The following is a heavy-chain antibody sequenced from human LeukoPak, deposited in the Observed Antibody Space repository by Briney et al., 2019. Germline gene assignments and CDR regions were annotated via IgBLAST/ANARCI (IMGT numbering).Heavy chain of an antibody. CDR1: GLTFNAYA. V-gene: IGHV3-23*01. CDR3: AKTTTGYSSGRYPGWPVDY. Sequence: PGGSLRLSCAASGLTFNAYAMYWVRQAPGKGLEWVSGIFGSGGSAHYADSVKGRFTISRDNSKNTVYLQMNSLRAEDTAVYYCAKTTTGYSSGRYPGWPVDYWGQGALVTVSS. J-gene: IGHJ4*02. D-gene: IGHD6-19*01. CDR2: IFGSGGSA.